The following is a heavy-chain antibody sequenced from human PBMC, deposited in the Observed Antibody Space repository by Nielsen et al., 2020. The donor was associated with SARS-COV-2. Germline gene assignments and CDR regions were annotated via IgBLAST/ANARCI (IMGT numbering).Heavy chain of an antibody. CDR2: IYYSGST. Sequence: SETLSLTCTVSGGSISSYYWSWIRQPPGKGLEWIGYIYYSGSTNYSPSLKSRVTISVDTSKNQFSLKLSSVTAADTAVYYCARQGYYDFWSGYYNSFGVWGKETTVTVSS. CDR1: GGSISSYY. J-gene: IGHJ6*04. CDR3: ARQGYYDFWSGYYNSFGV. V-gene: IGHV4-59*01. D-gene: IGHD3-3*01.